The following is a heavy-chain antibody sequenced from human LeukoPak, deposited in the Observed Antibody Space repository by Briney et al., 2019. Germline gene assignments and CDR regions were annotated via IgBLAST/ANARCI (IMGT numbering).Heavy chain of an antibody. V-gene: IGHV3-23*01. CDR2: ISVSGGST. CDR3: ATRTISGSYYYGMDV. CDR1: GFTFSSYA. Sequence: GGSLRLSCAASGFTFSSYAMNWVRQAPGKGLEWVSAISVSGGSTYYADSVKGRFTVSRDNSKNTLYLQMNSLRAEDTAVYYCATRTISGSYYYGMDVWGQGTTVTVSS. D-gene: IGHD1-26*01. J-gene: IGHJ6*02.